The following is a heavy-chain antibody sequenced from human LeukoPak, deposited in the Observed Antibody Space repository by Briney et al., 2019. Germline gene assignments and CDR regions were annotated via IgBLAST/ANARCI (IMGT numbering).Heavy chain of an antibody. CDR1: GGSISSYY. CDR3: ARVKCCDSSGYYSFDL. V-gene: IGHV4-59*01. J-gene: IGHJ2*01. CDR2: IHYSGST. Sequence: SETLSLTCTVSGGSISSYYWSWIRQPPGKGLEWIGYIHYSGSTNYNPSLKSRVTISVDTSKNQFSLKLSSVTAADTAVYYCARVKCCDSSGYYSFDLWGRGTLVTVSS. D-gene: IGHD3-22*01.